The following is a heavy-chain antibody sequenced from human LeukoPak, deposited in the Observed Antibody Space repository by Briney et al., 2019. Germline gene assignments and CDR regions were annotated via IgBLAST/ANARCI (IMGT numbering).Heavy chain of an antibody. J-gene: IGHJ4*02. D-gene: IGHD3-9*01. V-gene: IGHV3-74*01. Sequence: GSLRLSCAGSGFMFNGYWMQWVRQVPGKGLVWVARISDDGRRTTYADFVKGRFTISRDNAKNTLYLQMNSLRAGDTALYYCVRDSFDGTYYWGQGTLVTVSS. CDR1: GFMFNGYW. CDR3: VRDSFDGTYY. CDR2: ISDDGRRT.